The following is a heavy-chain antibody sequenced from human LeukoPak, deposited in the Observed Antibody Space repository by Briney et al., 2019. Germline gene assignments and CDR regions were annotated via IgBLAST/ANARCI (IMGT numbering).Heavy chain of an antibody. D-gene: IGHD1-20*01. J-gene: IGHJ6*02. V-gene: IGHV1-18*01. CDR2: ISAYNGNT. Sequence: ASVKVSCKASGDTFTSYGISWVRQAPGQGLEWMGWISAYNGNTNYAQKLQGRVTMTTDTSTSTAYMELRSLRSDDTAVYYCARDNWNDVSPNYYGMDVWGQGTTVTVSS. CDR1: GDTFTSYG. CDR3: ARDNWNDVSPNYYGMDV.